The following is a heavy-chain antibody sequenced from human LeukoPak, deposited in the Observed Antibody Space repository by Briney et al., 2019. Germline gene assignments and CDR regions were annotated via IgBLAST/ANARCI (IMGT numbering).Heavy chain of an antibody. Sequence: SETLSLTCTVSGGSISSSSYYWGWIRQPPGKGLEWIGSIYYSGSTYYNPSLKSRVTISVDTSKNQFSLKLSSVTAADTAVYYCASEPGIAAAGTGVGFDYWGQGTLVTVSS. CDR2: IYYSGST. CDR1: GGSISSSSYY. J-gene: IGHJ4*02. D-gene: IGHD6-13*01. CDR3: ASEPGIAAAGTGVGFDY. V-gene: IGHV4-39*07.